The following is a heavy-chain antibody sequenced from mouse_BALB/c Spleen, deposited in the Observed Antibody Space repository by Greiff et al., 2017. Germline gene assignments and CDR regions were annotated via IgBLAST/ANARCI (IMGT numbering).Heavy chain of an antibody. Sequence: EVHLVESGGGLVQPGGSLKLSCAASGFTFSSYTMSWVRQTPEKRLEWVAYISNGGGSTYYPDTVKGRFTISRDNAKNTLYLQMSSLKSEDTAMYYCARLLTGRYYAMDYWGQGTSVTVSS. CDR2: ISNGGGST. CDR3: ARLLTGRYYAMDY. V-gene: IGHV5-12-2*01. CDR1: GFTFSSYT. J-gene: IGHJ4*01. D-gene: IGHD4-1*01.